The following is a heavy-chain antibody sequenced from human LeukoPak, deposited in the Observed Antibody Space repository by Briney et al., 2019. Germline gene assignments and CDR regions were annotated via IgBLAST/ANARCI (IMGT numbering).Heavy chain of an antibody. CDR3: AKDAGGAGASTFDY. CDR2: IGGRGGGI. D-gene: IGHD3-10*01. V-gene: IGHV3-23*01. J-gene: IGHJ4*02. Sequence: PGGSLRLSCAASGFTFSSHTMSWVRQAPGKGLEWVSTIGGRGGGIYYADAVKGRFTISRDNSKNTLSLQMNSLKAEDTAIYYCAKDAGGAGASTFDYWGQGTLVTVSS. CDR1: GFTFSSHT.